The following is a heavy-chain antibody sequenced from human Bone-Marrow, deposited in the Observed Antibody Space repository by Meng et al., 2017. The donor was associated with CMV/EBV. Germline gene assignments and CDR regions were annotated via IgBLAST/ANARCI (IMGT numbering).Heavy chain of an antibody. Sequence: SETLSLTCSVSGGSISSGVYYWNWIRQHPGKGLDWIGYIYNTGSTYYNPSLKSRVTISVDTSKNQFSLKLSSVTAADTAVYYCARGSPAVWVFDYWGQGTLVTVSS. D-gene: IGHD1-26*01. J-gene: IGHJ4*02. CDR2: IYNTGST. CDR1: GGSISSGVYY. V-gene: IGHV4-61*08. CDR3: ARGSPAVWVFDY.